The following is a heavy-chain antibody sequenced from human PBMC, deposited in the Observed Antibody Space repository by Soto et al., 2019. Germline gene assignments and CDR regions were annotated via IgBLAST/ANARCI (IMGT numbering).Heavy chain of an antibody. Sequence: QVELQESGPGLVKPSGTLSLTCAVSGDSVSSRFWWSWVRQSPGKGLEWIGEIYHSGSSNYNPSLTSRVTLSVDNSKNQFSRKLNSVTAADTAGYYCARYNAASGTYDFVYWGQGTRVTVSS. J-gene: IGHJ4*02. CDR2: IYHSGSS. CDR3: ARYNAASGTYDFVY. CDR1: GDSVSSRFW. D-gene: IGHD6-13*01. V-gene: IGHV4-4*02.